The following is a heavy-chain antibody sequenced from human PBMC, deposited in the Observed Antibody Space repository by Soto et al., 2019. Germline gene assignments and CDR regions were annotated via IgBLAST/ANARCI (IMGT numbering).Heavy chain of an antibody. CDR2: AKTKSHASDK. J-gene: IGHJ2*01. CDR3: VVPQVDGPLRDRDFDF. Sequence: EVQLVESGGGLVQPGGSLRLSCAASGFSFTDHYFDWVRQAPGKGLEWVGRAKTKSHASDKQYAASVKGRFTVSRDDAEISFYLEMNSLKTEDTAVYYFVVPQVDGPLRDRDFDFWGRCTLVSV. CDR1: GFSFTDHY. V-gene: IGHV3-72*01. D-gene: IGHD2-2*01.